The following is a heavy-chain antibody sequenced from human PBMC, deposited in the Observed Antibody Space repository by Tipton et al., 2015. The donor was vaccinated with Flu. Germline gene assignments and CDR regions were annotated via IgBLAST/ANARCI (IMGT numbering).Heavy chain of an antibody. Sequence: LRLSCTVSGASVSSGNNYWGWIRQPAGKGLEWIGYIYYSGSTNYNPSLKSRVTISVDTSKNQFSLKLSSVTAADTAVYYCARRKTVTTRLTYFDYWGQGTLVTVSS. CDR2: IYYSGST. CDR1: GASVSSGNNY. CDR3: ARRKTVTTRLTYFDY. J-gene: IGHJ4*02. D-gene: IGHD4-17*01. V-gene: IGHV4-61*10.